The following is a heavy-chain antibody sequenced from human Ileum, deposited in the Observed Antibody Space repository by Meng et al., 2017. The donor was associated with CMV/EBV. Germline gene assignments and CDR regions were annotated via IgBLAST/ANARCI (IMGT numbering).Heavy chain of an antibody. Sequence: DSGFTFTNAWMIWVRQVPGKGLEWVGRIKGKTDGGTIDYAAPVKGRFTISRDDSKDTLYLQTNSLKTEDTAIYYCTTTLVWSGELSAWGQGTLVTVSS. J-gene: IGHJ5*02. D-gene: IGHD3-10*01. CDR3: TTTLVWSGELSA. V-gene: IGHV3-15*01. CDR1: GFTFTNAW. CDR2: IKGKTDGGTI.